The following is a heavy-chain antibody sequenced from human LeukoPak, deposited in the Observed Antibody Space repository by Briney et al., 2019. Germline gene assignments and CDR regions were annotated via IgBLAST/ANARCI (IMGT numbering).Heavy chain of an antibody. Sequence: ASVKVSCKASGYTFTGYYMHWVRQAPGQGLEWMGWISAYNGNTNYAQKLQGRVTMTTDTSTSTAYMELRSLRSDDTAVYYCARAAGAPRYYYYYYYMDVWGKGTTVTVSS. V-gene: IGHV1-18*04. CDR3: ARAAGAPRYYYYYYYMDV. CDR2: ISAYNGNT. J-gene: IGHJ6*03. CDR1: GYTFTGYY. D-gene: IGHD1-1*01.